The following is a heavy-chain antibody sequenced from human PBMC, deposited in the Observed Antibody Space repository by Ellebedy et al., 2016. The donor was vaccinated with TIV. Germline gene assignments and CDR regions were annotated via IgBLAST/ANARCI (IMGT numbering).Heavy chain of an antibody. D-gene: IGHD3-3*01. CDR1: GYIFTSYG. CDR2: ISAYNGNT. J-gene: IGHJ6*03. Sequence: ASVKVSCXASGYIFTSYGISWVRQAPGQGLEWMGWISAYNGNTNYAQKLQGRVTMTTDTSTSTAYMELRSLRSDDTAVYYCARGNDFWSGYSPYYYYYYMDVWGKGTTVTVSS. CDR3: ARGNDFWSGYSPYYYYYYMDV. V-gene: IGHV1-18*01.